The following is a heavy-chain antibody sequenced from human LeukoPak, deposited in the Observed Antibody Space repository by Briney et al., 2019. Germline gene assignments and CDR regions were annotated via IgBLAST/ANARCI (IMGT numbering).Heavy chain of an antibody. CDR3: AKDPGAHYYGSGSYRRGSYFDY. D-gene: IGHD3-10*01. J-gene: IGHJ4*02. V-gene: IGHV3-30*02. CDR2: IRYDGSNK. CDR1: GFTFSNYG. Sequence: GGSLRLSCAASGFTFSNYGMHRVRQAPGKGLEWVASIRYDGSNKYYADSVKGRFTISRDNSKNTLYLQMDSLRAEDTAVYYCAKDPGAHYYGSGSYRRGSYFDYWGQGTLVTVSS.